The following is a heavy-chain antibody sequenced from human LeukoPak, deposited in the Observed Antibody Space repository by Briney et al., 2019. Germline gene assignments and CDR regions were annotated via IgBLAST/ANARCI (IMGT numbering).Heavy chain of an antibody. CDR1: GDSINSHSYY. J-gene: IGHJ4*02. CDR3: VRHISTNTGYFDS. D-gene: IGHD5-24*01. CDR2: VYYDGTS. Sequence: SETLSLTCTVPGDSINSHSYYWGWIRQPPGKGLEWIGSVYYDGTSYSNPSPKSRVAVFVDTSRDQFSLDLSFVTAADTALYYCVRHISTNTGYFDSCGQGTLVSVSS. V-gene: IGHV4-39*01.